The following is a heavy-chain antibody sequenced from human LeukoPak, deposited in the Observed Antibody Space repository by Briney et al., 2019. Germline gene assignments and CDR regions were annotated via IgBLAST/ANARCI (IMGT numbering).Heavy chain of an antibody. CDR2: INAGNGNT. CDR1: GYTFTSYA. D-gene: IGHD1-26*01. J-gene: IGHJ3*02. V-gene: IGHV1-3*01. Sequence: ASVKVSCKASGYTFTSYAMHWVRQAPGQRLEWMGWINAGNGNTNYAQKLQGRVTMTTDTSTSTAYMELRSLRSDDTAVYYCARDLSGSPIWGQGTMVTVSS. CDR3: ARDLSGSPI.